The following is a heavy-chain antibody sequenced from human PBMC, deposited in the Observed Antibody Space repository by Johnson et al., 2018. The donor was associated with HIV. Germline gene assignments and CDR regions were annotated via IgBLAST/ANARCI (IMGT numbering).Heavy chain of an antibody. D-gene: IGHD3-16*01. Sequence: QMQLVESGGGLVKPGGSLRLSCAASGFIFSDYYMSWIRQAPGKGLEWVSYITGSGTVVYYADSVKGRFTISRDNAKNSLYLQMNSLRADDTAVYYCARGGSDVFDIWGQGTMVTVSS. J-gene: IGHJ3*02. CDR2: ITGSGTVV. V-gene: IGHV3-11*04. CDR1: GFIFSDYY. CDR3: ARGGSDVFDI.